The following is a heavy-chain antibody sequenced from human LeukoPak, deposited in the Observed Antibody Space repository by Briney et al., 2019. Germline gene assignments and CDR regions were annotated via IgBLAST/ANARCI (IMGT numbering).Heavy chain of an antibody. V-gene: IGHV4-59*01. D-gene: IGHD1-26*01. CDR1: DGSINSYY. CDR3: ARGRSNYYGMDV. J-gene: IGHJ6*02. Sequence: MSSETLSLTCSVSDGSINSYYWNWIRRPPGKGLEWIGYIYYNGNTNYSPSLKSRVTMSVDTSKNLFSLKVSSVTAADTAVYYCARGRSNYYGMDVWAKGPRSPSP. CDR2: IYYNGNT.